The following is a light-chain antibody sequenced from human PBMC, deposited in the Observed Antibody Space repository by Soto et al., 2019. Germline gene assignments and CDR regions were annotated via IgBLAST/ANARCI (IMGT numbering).Light chain of an antibody. J-gene: IGKJ4*02. CDR2: DEF. V-gene: IGKV3-11*01. CDR1: QSVRSY. Sequence: EIVLTQSPVTLSLSPGERATLSCRASQSVRSYVAWYQQKPGQAPRLLISDEFKRATGIPARFSGSGYGTDFTLTISSLEPEDFAVYYCQQRSNWPSPCGGGPKVEIK. CDR3: QQRSNWPSP.